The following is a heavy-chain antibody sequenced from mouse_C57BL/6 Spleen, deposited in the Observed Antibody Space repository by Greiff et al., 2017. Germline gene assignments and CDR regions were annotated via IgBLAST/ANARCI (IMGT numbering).Heavy chain of an antibody. D-gene: IGHD1-1*01. J-gene: IGHJ3*01. CDR2: ISSGSSTI. CDR1: GFTFSDYG. CDR3: ARGPSYGSSYEWFAY. V-gene: IGHV5-17*01. Sequence: EVQLQESGGGLVKPGGSLKLSCAASGFTFSDYGMHWVRQAPEKGLEWVAYISSGSSTIYYADTVKGRFTISRDNAKNTLFLQMTSLRSEDTAMYYCARGPSYGSSYEWFAYWGQGTLVTVSA.